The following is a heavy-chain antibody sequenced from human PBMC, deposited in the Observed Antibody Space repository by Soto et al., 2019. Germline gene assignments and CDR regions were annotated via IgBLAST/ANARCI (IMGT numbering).Heavy chain of an antibody. Sequence: KTSETLSLPCTVSGGSISSGDYYWSWIRQPPGKGLEWIGYISYSGSTYYNPSLKSRVTISVDTSKNQFSLKLSSVTAADTAVYYCARDATTEGWFDPWGQGTLVTVSS. CDR3: ARDATTEGWFDP. CDR2: ISYSGST. D-gene: IGHD4-17*01. V-gene: IGHV4-30-4*01. J-gene: IGHJ5*02. CDR1: GGSISSGDYY.